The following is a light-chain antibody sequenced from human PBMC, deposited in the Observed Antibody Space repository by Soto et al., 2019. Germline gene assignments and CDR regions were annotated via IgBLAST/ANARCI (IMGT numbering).Light chain of an antibody. Sequence: QSVLTQPASVSASPGQSITISCTGTSSDIGSYNLVSWYQHHPGNAPKLMIYEGSKRPSGVSNRFSGSKSGNTASLTISGLQAEDEADYYCCSYAGTTLFGGGTKVTVL. CDR1: SSDIGSYNL. CDR2: EGS. J-gene: IGLJ3*02. CDR3: CSYAGTTL. V-gene: IGLV2-23*01.